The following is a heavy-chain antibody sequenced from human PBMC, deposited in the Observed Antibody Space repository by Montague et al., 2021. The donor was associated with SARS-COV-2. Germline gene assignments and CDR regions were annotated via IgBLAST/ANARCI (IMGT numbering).Heavy chain of an antibody. CDR1: GGSISSNY. Sequence: SETLSLTCTVSGGSISSNYWSWIRQPPGKGLEWIGYIYYSGSTNYNPSLKSRVTISVDTSKNQFSLKLSSVTAADTAVYYCARHSLGFFDWLKEGYFDYWGQGTLVTVSS. CDR3: ARHSLGFFDWLKEGYFDY. CDR2: IYYSGST. V-gene: IGHV4-59*08. D-gene: IGHD3-9*01. J-gene: IGHJ4*02.